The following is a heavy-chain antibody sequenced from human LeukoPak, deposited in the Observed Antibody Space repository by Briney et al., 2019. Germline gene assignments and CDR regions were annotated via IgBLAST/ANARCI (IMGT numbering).Heavy chain of an antibody. V-gene: IGHV3-7*01. D-gene: IGHD2-15*01. J-gene: IGHJ6*04. CDR3: ARDRDNGMDV. CDR1: GFTSSSHW. Sequence: GGSLRLSCAASGFTSSSHWMGWVRQAPGKGLEWVANIKPDGSEENYVDSVKGRFTISRDNAKNSMYLQMNSLRDEDTAVYYCARDRDNGMDVWGKGTTVTVSS. CDR2: IKPDGSEE.